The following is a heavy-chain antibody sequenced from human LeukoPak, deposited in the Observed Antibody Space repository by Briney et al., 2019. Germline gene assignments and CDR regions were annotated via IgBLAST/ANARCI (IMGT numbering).Heavy chain of an antibody. D-gene: IGHD3-22*01. J-gene: IGHJ4*02. V-gene: IGHV3-23*01. CDR2: ISGSGGST. CDR3: AKDSPPVPQDYYDSICYFDY. Sequence: GGSLRLSCAASGFTFSGYAMSWVRQAPGKGLEWVSGISGSGGSTYYADSVKGRFTISRDNSKNTLYLQMNSLRAEDTAVYYCAKDSPPVPQDYYDSICYFDYWGQGTLVTVSS. CDR1: GFTFSGYA.